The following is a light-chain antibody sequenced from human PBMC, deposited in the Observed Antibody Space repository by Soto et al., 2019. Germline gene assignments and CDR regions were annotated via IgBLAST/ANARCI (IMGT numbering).Light chain of an antibody. V-gene: IGKV3-20*01. Sequence: EIVLTQSPGTLSLSPGEGATLSCRASQTVSTSHLAWYQQRPGQAPRLLIYAANSRAIGIPDRFRGSGSGTDFTLTIGRLEPEDSAVYYCQHYANSLTFGQGTKVEIK. CDR1: QTVSTSH. CDR3: QHYANSLT. J-gene: IGKJ1*01. CDR2: AAN.